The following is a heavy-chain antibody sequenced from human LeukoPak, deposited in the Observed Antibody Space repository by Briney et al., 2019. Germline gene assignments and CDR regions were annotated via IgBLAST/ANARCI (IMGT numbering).Heavy chain of an antibody. CDR2: MNQDGSDK. Sequence: GGSLRLSCAASGFTFSSYWMSWVRQAPGKGLEWVANMNQDGSDKDYVDSVKGRFTISRDNARNSLYLQMGSLRAEDTAVYYCATYTHWVAGDVWGQGTTVTVSS. V-gene: IGHV3-7*01. D-gene: IGHD3-16*01. CDR1: GFTFSSYW. J-gene: IGHJ6*02. CDR3: ATYTHWVAGDV.